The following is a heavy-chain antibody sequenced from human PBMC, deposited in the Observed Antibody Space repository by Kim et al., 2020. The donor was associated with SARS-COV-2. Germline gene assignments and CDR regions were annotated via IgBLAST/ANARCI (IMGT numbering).Heavy chain of an antibody. Sequence: GGSLRLSCAASGFTFSSYGMHWVRQAPGKGLEWVAVISYDGSNKYYADSVKGRFTISRDNSKNTLYLQMNSLRAEDTAVYYCAKGVGSMPGPWVSGTFDYWGQGTLVTVSS. J-gene: IGHJ4*02. D-gene: IGHD2-2*01. CDR1: GFTFSSYG. V-gene: IGHV3-30*18. CDR3: AKGVGSMPGPWVSGTFDY. CDR2: ISYDGSNK.